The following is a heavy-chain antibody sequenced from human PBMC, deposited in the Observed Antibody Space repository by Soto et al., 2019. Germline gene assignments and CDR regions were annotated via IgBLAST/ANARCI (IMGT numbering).Heavy chain of an antibody. CDR2: IVPIRRTA. J-gene: IGHJ4*02. Sequence: GASVKVSCKASGGTFSSYRINWVRQAPGQGLEWVGGIVPIRRTADIAQKFKGRVTITADESARTAYMELRSLKSQDTAVYYCARDSGAKLSSSWGQGTPVTVSS. CDR3: ARDSGAKLSSS. V-gene: IGHV1-69*13. D-gene: IGHD2-2*01. CDR1: GGTFSSYR.